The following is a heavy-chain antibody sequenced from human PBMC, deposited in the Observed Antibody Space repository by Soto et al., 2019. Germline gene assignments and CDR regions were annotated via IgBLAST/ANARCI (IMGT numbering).Heavy chain of an antibody. V-gene: IGHV4-59*01. D-gene: IGHD4-17*01. CDR3: ASCTTVTTERFDAFDL. Sequence: QVQLQEPGPGLVKPSETLSLTCTVSGGSISSYYWSWIRQPPGKGLEWIGYIYYSGSTNYNPSLKSRVTISVDTSKNQFSLKLSSVTAADTAVYYCASCTTVTTERFDAFDLWGQGTMVTVSS. J-gene: IGHJ3*01. CDR1: GGSISSYY. CDR2: IYYSGST.